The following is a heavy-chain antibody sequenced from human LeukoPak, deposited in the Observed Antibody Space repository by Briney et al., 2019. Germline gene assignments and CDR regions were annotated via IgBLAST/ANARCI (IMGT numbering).Heavy chain of an antibody. V-gene: IGHV4-31*03. CDR2: IYYSGST. J-gene: IGHJ6*03. CDR1: GGSISSGGYY. CDR3: ACYSSSWSPPRYYYYYMDV. D-gene: IGHD6-13*01. Sequence: SETLSLTCTVSGGSISSGGYYWSWIRQHPGKGLEWIGYIYYSGSTYYNPSLKSRVTISVDTSKNQFSLKLSSVTAADTAVYYCACYSSSWSPPRYYYYYMDVWGKGTTVTVSS.